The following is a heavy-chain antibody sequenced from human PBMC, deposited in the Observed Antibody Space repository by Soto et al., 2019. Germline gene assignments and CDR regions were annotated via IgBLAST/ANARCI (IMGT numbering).Heavy chain of an antibody. J-gene: IGHJ4*02. CDR2: IWYDGSNK. CDR1: GFTFSSYG. D-gene: IGHD1-26*01. CDR3: ARDGGSYYNFDY. V-gene: IGHV3-33*01. Sequence: GGSLRLSCAASGFTFSSYGMHWVRQAPGKGLEWVAVIWYDGSNKYYADSVKGRFTISRDNSKNTLYLQMNSLRAEDTAVYYCARDGGSYYNFDYWGQGTLVTVSS.